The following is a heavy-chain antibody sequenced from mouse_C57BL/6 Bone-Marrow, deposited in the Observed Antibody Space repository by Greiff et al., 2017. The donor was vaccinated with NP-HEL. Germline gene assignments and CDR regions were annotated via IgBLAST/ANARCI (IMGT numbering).Heavy chain of an antibody. CDR1: GYTFTSYW. J-gene: IGHJ2*01. CDR3: ARSRVYSNFFFDY. CDR2: IHPNSGST. V-gene: IGHV1-64*01. D-gene: IGHD2-5*01. Sequence: QVQLQQPGAELVKPGASVKLSCKASGYTFTSYWMHWVKQRPGQGLEWIGMIHPNSGSTNYNEKFKSKATLTVDKSSSTAYMQLSSLKSEDSAVYYCARSRVYSNFFFDYWGQGTTLTVSS.